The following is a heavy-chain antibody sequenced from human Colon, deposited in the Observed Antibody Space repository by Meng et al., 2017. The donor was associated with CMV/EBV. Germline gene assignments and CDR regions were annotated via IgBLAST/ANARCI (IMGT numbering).Heavy chain of an antibody. CDR1: GYTFSNYG. CDR2: ISAYNGNT. V-gene: IGHV1-18*01. CDR3: ARGGYISSWYVAPDY. D-gene: IGHD6-13*01. J-gene: IGHJ4*02. Sequence: QVKLVQPGAEMKKPGASVKVSCKASGYTFSNYGISWLRQTPGQGLEWMGWISAYNGNTNYAQNFQGRLTVTTDTSTNTAYMELTRLRSDDTAVYFCARGGYISSWYVAPDYWGQGTLVTVSS.